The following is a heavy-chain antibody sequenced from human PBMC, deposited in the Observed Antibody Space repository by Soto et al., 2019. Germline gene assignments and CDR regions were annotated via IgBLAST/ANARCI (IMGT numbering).Heavy chain of an antibody. V-gene: IGHV4-59*01. J-gene: IGHJ6*02. CDR2: IYYSGST. CDR1: GGSISSYY. CDR3: ARDLHPSVRGGYGMDV. D-gene: IGHD4-17*01. Sequence: SETLSLTCTVSGGSISSYYWSCIRHPPGKGLEWIGYIYYSGSTNYNPSLKSRVTISVDTSKNQFSLKLSSVTAADTAVYYCARDLHPSVRGGYGMDVWGQGTTVTVSS.